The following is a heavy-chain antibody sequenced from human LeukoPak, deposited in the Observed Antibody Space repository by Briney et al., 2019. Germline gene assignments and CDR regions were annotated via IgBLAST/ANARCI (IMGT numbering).Heavy chain of an antibody. J-gene: IGHJ4*02. CDR1: GLSFSFYT. CDR2: ISGGGAGT. CDR3: AKGNYGDYENHGYFDY. V-gene: IGHV3-23*01. D-gene: IGHD4-17*01. Sequence: PGGSLRLSCAASGLSFSFYTMSWVRQAPGKGLEWVSSISGGGAGTYYADSVRGRFTISRDNSKNTLYLQMNSLRAEDTALYYCAKGNYGDYENHGYFDYWGQGTLVTVSS.